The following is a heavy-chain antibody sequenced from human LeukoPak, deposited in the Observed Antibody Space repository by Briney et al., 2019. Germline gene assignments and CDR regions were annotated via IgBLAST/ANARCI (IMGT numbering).Heavy chain of an antibody. CDR2: MNQDGSEK. D-gene: IGHD3-10*01. V-gene: IGHV3-7*01. CDR1: GFTFSKYW. CDR3: ARDSISGGPGSDYQPPPH. Sequence: GGSLRLSCAASGFTFSKYWMSWVREAPGKGLEWVANMNQDGSEKYYVDSLKGRFTISRGNAKNSLYLQMNTLRAEDTALYFCARDSISGGPGSDYQPPPHWGLGTLVTVSS. J-gene: IGHJ4*02.